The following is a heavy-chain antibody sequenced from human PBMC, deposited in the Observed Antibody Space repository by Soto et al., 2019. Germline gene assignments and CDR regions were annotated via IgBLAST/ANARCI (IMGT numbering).Heavy chain of an antibody. CDR1: GFTFSSYA. J-gene: IGHJ4*02. CDR3: ARGTLKDYFDY. Sequence: PGGSLRFSCAAPGFTFSSYAMHWVRQAPGKGLEYVSAISSNGGSTYYANSVKGRFTISRDNSKNTLYLQMGSLRAEDMAVYYCARGTLKDYFDYWGQGTLVTVSS. CDR2: ISSNGGST. V-gene: IGHV3-64*01.